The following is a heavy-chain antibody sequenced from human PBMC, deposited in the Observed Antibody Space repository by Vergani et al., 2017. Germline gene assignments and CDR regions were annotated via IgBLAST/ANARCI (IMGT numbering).Heavy chain of an antibody. CDR2: IRNDEITR. J-gene: IGHJ4*02. CDR3: AKAPYADFGYFNY. Sequence: QVQLVESGGGVVQPGGSLRLSCAASGFTFSGHGMQWVRQAPGKGLEWVAFIRNDEITRKYADSVKGRFTISRDNSINTVYLQMQSLRAEDTAVYYCAKAPYADFGYFNYWGRGALVSVSS. D-gene: IGHD4/OR15-4a*01. CDR1: GFTFSGHG. V-gene: IGHV3-30*02.